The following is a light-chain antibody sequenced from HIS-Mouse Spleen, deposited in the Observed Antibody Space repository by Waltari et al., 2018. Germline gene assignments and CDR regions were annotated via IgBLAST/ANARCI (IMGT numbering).Light chain of an antibody. Sequence: SYELTQPPSVSVSPGQTAWITCSGAALPKKYAYWYQQKSGQAPVLVIYEDSKRPSGIPERFSGSSSGTMATLTISGAQVEDEADYYCYSTDSSGNHRVFGGGTKLTVL. V-gene: IGLV3-10*01. J-gene: IGLJ2*01. CDR1: ALPKKY. CDR3: YSTDSSGNHRV. CDR2: EDS.